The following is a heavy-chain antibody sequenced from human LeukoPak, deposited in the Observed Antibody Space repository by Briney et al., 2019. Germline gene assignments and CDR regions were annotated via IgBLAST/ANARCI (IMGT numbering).Heavy chain of an antibody. V-gene: IGHV1-18*01. CDR3: ARVSPVGGRILTGYWFPSSDFDY. D-gene: IGHD3-9*01. J-gene: IGHJ4*02. CDR2: ISAYNGNT. Sequence: ASVKVSCKASGYTFTSFGISWVRQAPGQGLEWMGWISAYNGNTNYAQKLQGRVTMTTDTSTSTAYMELRSLRSDDTAVYYCARVSPVGGRILTGYWFPSSDFDYWGQGTLVTVSS. CDR1: GYTFTSFG.